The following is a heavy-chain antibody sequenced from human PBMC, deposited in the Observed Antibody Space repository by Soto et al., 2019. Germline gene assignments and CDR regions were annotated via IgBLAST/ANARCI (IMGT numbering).Heavy chain of an antibody. CDR3: ARDRDDVNWFDP. Sequence: SETLSLTCTVSGGSISSGGYYWSWIRQHPGKGLEWIGYIYYSGSTYYNPSLKSRVTISVDTSKNQFSLKLSSVTAADTAVYYCARDRDDVNWFDPWGQGTLVTVSS. CDR2: IYYSGST. D-gene: IGHD1-1*01. V-gene: IGHV4-31*03. CDR1: GGSISSGGYY. J-gene: IGHJ5*02.